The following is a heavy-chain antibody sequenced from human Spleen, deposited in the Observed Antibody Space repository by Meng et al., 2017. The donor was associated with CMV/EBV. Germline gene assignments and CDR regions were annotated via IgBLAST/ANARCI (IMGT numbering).Heavy chain of an antibody. Sequence: SGYRFPSYWIGWVRQMPGKGLEWMGIIYPGDSDTRYSPSFQGQVTISADKSISTAYLQWSSLKASDTAMYYCARPHSGSYYGYFQHWGQGTLVTVSS. CDR1: GYRFPSYW. D-gene: IGHD1-26*01. CDR2: IYPGDSDT. CDR3: ARPHSGSYYGYFQH. V-gene: IGHV5-51*01. J-gene: IGHJ1*01.